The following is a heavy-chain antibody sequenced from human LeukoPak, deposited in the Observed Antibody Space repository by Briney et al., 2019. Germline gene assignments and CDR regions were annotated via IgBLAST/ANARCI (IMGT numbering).Heavy chain of an antibody. D-gene: IGHD3-22*01. CDR2: ISGSGGTT. CDR3: AKGSYYDSSGSFYFDY. CDR1: GFTFSSYA. Sequence: GGSLRLSCAASGFTFSSYAMNWVRQAPGKGLEWVSGISGSGGTTYYADSMKGRFTISRDNSKNTLYLEMNSLRAEDTAVYYCAKGSYYDSSGSFYFDYWGQGTLVTVSS. V-gene: IGHV3-23*01. J-gene: IGHJ4*02.